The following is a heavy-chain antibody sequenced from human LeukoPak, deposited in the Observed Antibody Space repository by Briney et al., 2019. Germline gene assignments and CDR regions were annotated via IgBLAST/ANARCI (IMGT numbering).Heavy chain of an antibody. V-gene: IGHV3-23*01. J-gene: IGHJ6*03. CDR3: ARHGANYYYYYMDV. CDR1: GFTFSSYA. Sequence: QPGGSLRLSCAASGFTFSSYAMSWVRQAPGKGLEWVSPISGSGSSTYYADSVKGRFTISRDNSKNTLYLQMNSLRAEDTAVYYCARHGANYYYYYMDVWGKGTTVTVSS. CDR2: ISGSGSST. D-gene: IGHD3-16*01.